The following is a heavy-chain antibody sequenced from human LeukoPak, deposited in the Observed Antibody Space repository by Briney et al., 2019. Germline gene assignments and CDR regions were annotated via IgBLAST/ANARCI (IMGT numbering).Heavy chain of an antibody. CDR1: GGSISSSSYY. D-gene: IGHD6-13*01. Sequence: PSETLSLTCNVSGGSISSSSYYWGWIRQPPGKGLEWIGSFYYSGSTDYNPSLKTRVTISVDTSKNQFSLKLSSVTAADTAVYYCARDRWSGIDYWGQGTLVTVSS. V-gene: IGHV4-39*07. CDR3: ARDRWSGIDY. CDR2: FYYSGST. J-gene: IGHJ4*02.